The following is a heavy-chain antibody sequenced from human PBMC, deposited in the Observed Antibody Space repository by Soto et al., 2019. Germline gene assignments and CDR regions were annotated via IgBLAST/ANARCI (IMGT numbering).Heavy chain of an antibody. Sequence: ASVKVSCKASGYTFTSYDINWVRQATGQGLEWMGWMNPNSGNTGYAQKFQGRVTMTRNTSISTAYMELSSLRSEDKAVFYCARGSKGSSWYAYWFDPWGQGTLVTVSS. J-gene: IGHJ5*02. D-gene: IGHD6-13*01. CDR3: ARGSKGSSWYAYWFDP. CDR2: MNPNSGNT. CDR1: GYTFTSYD. V-gene: IGHV1-8*01.